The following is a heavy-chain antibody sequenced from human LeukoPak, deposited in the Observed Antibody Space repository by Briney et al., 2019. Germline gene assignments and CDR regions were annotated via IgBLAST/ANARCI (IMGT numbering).Heavy chain of an antibody. J-gene: IGHJ5*02. D-gene: IGHD3-10*01. Sequence: GGSLRLSCAASGFTFSSYEMNWVRQAPGKGLEWVAFIRYDGSNKYYADSVKGRFTISRDNSKNTLYLQMNSLRAEDTAVYYCAKPKELLWFGELLYWFDPWGQGTLVTVSS. CDR2: IRYDGSNK. CDR1: GFTFSSYE. CDR3: AKPKELLWFGELLYWFDP. V-gene: IGHV3-30*02.